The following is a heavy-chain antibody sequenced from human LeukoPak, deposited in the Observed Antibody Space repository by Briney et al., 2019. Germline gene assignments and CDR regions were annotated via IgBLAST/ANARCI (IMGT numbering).Heavy chain of an antibody. J-gene: IGHJ2*01. Sequence: SETLSLTCTVSGGSISSSSSYWGWIRQPPGKGLEWIGTIYYSGSTNYNPSLKSRVTISVDTSKNQFYLKMNSVTSADTAVYYCARNPPTIFGHFDLWGRGPLLTVPS. D-gene: IGHD3-9*01. CDR1: GGSISSSSSY. CDR2: IYYSGST. V-gene: IGHV4-39*07. CDR3: ARNPPTIFGHFDL.